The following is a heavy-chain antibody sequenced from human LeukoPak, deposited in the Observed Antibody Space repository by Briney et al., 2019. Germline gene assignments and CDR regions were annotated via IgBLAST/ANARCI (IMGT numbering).Heavy chain of an antibody. V-gene: IGHV3-23*01. CDR1: GFTFSSYS. D-gene: IGHD6-19*01. J-gene: IGHJ4*02. CDR2: ITGSGGST. Sequence: GSLRLSCAASGFTFSSYSMNWVRQAPGKGLEWVSAITGSGGSTYYADSVKGRFTISRDNSKNTLYLQMNSLRAEDTAVYYCAKVAWLVLDYWGQGTLVTVSS. CDR3: AKVAWLVLDY.